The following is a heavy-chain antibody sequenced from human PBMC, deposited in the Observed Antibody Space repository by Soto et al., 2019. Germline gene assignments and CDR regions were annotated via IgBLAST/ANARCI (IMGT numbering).Heavy chain of an antibody. D-gene: IGHD1-26*01. V-gene: IGHV1-69*01. CDR1: GDTFSRYA. J-gene: IGHJ6*02. CDR3: FPLQPSTIVGRAGVDV. Sequence: QVQVVQSGAEVKKPGSSVKVSCKTSGDTFSRYALSWVRQAPGQGLEWLGGVIPLFRTTNYAQKFQGRLTIAADESTNTAFMALINLTSEDSAVYFCFPLQPSTIVGRAGVDVWGQGTSVTVSS. CDR2: VIPLFRTT.